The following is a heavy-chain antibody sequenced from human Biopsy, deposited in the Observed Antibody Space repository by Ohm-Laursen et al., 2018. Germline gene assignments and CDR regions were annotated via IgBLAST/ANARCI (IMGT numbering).Heavy chain of an antibody. Sequence: PSETLSLTCTVSGGSLSSYSWSWIRQPAGKGLEWIGQIYTSGITNYNPSLKSRVTMPVDTSKNKFSLRVSSVTAADTAVYYCARDRDRRGWFDPWGQGTLVTVSS. CDR3: ARDRDRRGWFDP. D-gene: IGHD1-14*01. CDR1: GGSLSSYS. V-gene: IGHV4-4*07. J-gene: IGHJ5*02. CDR2: IYTSGIT.